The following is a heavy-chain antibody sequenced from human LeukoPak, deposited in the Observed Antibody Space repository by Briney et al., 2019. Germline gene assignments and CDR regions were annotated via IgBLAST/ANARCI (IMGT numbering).Heavy chain of an antibody. J-gene: IGHJ5*02. V-gene: IGHV4-59*01. CDR3: ARASSLNWFHP. CDR2: IYYSGST. CDR1: GGSIRSYY. D-gene: IGHD6-19*01. Sequence: PSETLSLTCTVSGGSIRSYYGSWLRQPPGKGLEWIGYIYYSGSTNYNPSLKSRVTISVDTSKNQFSLKLSSVTAADTAVYYCARASSLNWFHPWGQGNLVTVSS.